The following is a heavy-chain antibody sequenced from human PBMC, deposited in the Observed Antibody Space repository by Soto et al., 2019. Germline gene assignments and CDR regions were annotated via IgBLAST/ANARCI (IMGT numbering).Heavy chain of an antibody. D-gene: IGHD3-22*01. V-gene: IGHV3-73*01. CDR2: IRSKANSYAT. CDR3: TRHEGDGAEDSSGYTMWFDP. Sequence: GGSLRLSCAASGFTFSGSAMHWVRQASGKGLEWVGRIRSKANSYATAYAASVKGRFTISRDDSKNTAYLQMNSLKTEDTAVYYCTRHEGDGAEDSSGYTMWFDPWGQGT. J-gene: IGHJ5*02. CDR1: GFTFSGSA.